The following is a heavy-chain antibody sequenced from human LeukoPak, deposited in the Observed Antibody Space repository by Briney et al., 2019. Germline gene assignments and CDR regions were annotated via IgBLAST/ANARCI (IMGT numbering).Heavy chain of an antibody. D-gene: IGHD2-15*01. CDR1: GLTFSNFW. J-gene: IGHJ4*02. CDR3: VGCSGGTCSDFDY. CDR2: IKQDGSET. V-gene: IGHV3-7*03. Sequence: GGSLRLSCVAPGLTFSNFWMTWLRQAPGKGLEWVANIKQDGSETYYLDSVKGRFTTSRDNAKNSMYLQMNRLRAEDTAVYYCVGCSGGTCSDFDYWGRGTLVTVSS.